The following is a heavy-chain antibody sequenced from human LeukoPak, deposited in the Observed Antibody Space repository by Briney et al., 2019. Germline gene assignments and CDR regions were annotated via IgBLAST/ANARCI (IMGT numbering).Heavy chain of an antibody. CDR1: GYTFTTYY. CDR2: INPTTGVT. J-gene: IGHJ4*02. CDR3: ARDQKNLPDY. Sequence: ASVKVSCKTSGYTFTTYYMHWVRQAPGQGLEWMGIINPTTGVTNYAQKFQGWVTMTRDTSISTAYMELSRLRSDDTAVYYCARDQKNLPDYWGQGTLVTVSS. V-gene: IGHV1-2*04.